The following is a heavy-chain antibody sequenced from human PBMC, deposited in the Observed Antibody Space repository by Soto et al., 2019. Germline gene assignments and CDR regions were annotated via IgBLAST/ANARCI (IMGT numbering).Heavy chain of an antibody. CDR1: GDTPSTYA. V-gene: IGHV1-69*14. CDR2: IIPILGRP. D-gene: IGHD3-16*01. CDR3: AILGLDVDS. J-gene: IGHJ4*02. Sequence: QVQLVQSGAEVQKPGSSVNVCCKASGDTPSTYAISWVRQAPGQGLEWMGGIIPILGRPNYAQRFQGRITISADTSTRTTYMELNSVTSDDTAVFYCAILGLDVDSWGQGTLVIVSS.